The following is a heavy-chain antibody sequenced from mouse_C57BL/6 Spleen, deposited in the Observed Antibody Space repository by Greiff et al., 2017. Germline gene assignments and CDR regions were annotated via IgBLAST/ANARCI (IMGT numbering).Heavy chain of an antibody. Sequence: EVQLQQSGPELVKPGASVKISCKASGYSFTGYFMNWVMQSHGKSLEWIGRINPYNGDTFYNQKFKGKATLTVDKSSSTSHMELRSLTSEDSAVYYCARGGLYVSSSWFAYWGQGTLVTVSA. CDR2: INPYNGDT. D-gene: IGHD1-1*01. CDR3: ARGGLYVSSSWFAY. V-gene: IGHV1-20*01. CDR1: GYSFTGYF. J-gene: IGHJ3*01.